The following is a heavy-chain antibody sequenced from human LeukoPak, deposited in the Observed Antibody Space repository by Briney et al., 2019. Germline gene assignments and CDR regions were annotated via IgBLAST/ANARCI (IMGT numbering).Heavy chain of an antibody. V-gene: IGHV1-18*01. CDR1: GYTFTHHG. Sequence: ASVTVSCTASGYTFTHHGISWVRQAPGQGLEWMGWISCYNGDTMYAQKFQGRVTITADESTSTAYMELSSLRSEDTAVYYCARVEGDSDDYWGQGTLVTVSS. CDR2: ISCYNGDT. J-gene: IGHJ4*02. CDR3: ARVEGDSDDY. D-gene: IGHD2-21*02.